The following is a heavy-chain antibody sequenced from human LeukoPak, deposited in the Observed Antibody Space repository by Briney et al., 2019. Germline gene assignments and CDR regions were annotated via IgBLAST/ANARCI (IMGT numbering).Heavy chain of an antibody. CDR2: IYTSGST. CDR1: GFTVSSNY. J-gene: IGHJ4*02. Sequence: GSLRLSCAASGFTVSSNYMSWVRQAPGKGLEWIGRIYTSGSTNYNPSLKGRVTMSVDTSKNQFSLKLSSVTAADTAVYYCARVGGYSYGLDYWGQGTLVTVSS. D-gene: IGHD5-18*01. V-gene: IGHV4-59*10. CDR3: ARVGGYSYGLDY.